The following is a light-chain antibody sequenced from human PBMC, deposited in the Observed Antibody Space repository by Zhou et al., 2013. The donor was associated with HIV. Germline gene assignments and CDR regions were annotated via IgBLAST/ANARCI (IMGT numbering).Light chain of an antibody. CDR3: QQCNSYPYT. CDR1: QGISNY. J-gene: IGKJ2*01. Sequence: DIQMTQSPSAMSASVGDRVTITCRANQGISNYFAWFQQRPGKVPRRLIYAASNLQSGVPSRFSGSGSGTEFTLTISSLQPDDFGTYYCQQCNSYPYTFGQGTKLEIK. CDR2: AAS. V-gene: IGKV1-17*03.